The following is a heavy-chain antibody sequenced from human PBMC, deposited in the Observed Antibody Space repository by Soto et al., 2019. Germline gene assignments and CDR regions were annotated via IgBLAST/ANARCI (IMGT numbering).Heavy chain of an antibody. J-gene: IGHJ5*02. D-gene: IGHD3-3*01. CDR3: ARHYLSSGDFWSGYYYAIRWFDP. V-gene: IGHV4-39*01. CDR2: IYYSGST. CDR1: GGSISSSSYY. Sequence: PSETLSLTCTVSGGSISSSSYYWGWIRQPPGKGLEWIGSIYYSGSTYYNPSLKSRVTISVDTSKNQFSLKLSSVTAADTAVYYCARHYLSSGDFWSGYYYAIRWFDPWGQGTLVTVSS.